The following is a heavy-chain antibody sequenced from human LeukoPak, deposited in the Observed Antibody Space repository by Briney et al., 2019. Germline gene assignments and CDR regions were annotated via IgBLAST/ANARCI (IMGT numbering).Heavy chain of an antibody. CDR3: ARGVLYRSNWFDP. CDR1: GYTFTGYY. V-gene: IGHV1-2*02. CDR2: INPNSGGT. D-gene: IGHD2-8*01. Sequence: ASVKVSCKASGYTFTGYYMHWVRQAPGQGLEWMGWINPNSGGTNYAQKFQGRVTMTRDTSISTAYMELSRLRSDDTAVYYCARGVLYRSNWFDPWGQGTLVTVSS. J-gene: IGHJ5*02.